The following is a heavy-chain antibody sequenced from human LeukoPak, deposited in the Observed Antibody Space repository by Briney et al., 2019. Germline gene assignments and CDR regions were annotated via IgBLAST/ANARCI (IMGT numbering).Heavy chain of an antibody. CDR2: IYTSGST. V-gene: IGHV4-61*02. CDR1: GGSISSSNYY. J-gene: IGHJ4*02. Sequence: PSETLSLTCTVSGGSISSSNYYWGWIRQPAGKGLEWIGRIYTSGSTNYNPSLKSRVTISVDTSKNQFSLKLSSVTAADTAVYYCARDSGWYYFDYWGQGTLVTVSS. D-gene: IGHD6-19*01. CDR3: ARDSGWYYFDY.